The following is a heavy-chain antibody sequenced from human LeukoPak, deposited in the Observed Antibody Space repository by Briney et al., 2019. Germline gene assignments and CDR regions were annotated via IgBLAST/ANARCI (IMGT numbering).Heavy chain of an antibody. J-gene: IGHJ4*02. CDR1: GYTFTGYY. D-gene: IGHD2-2*01. CDR3: ARETGRYCSSPSCLSY. V-gene: IGHV1-2*02. CDR2: INPNSGGT. Sequence: ASVKVSCKASGYTFTGYYMHWVRQAPGKGLEWMGWINPNSGGTNYAQKFQGRVTMTRDTSISTAYMELSRLRSDDTAVYYCARETGRYCSSPSCLSYWGQGTLVTVSS.